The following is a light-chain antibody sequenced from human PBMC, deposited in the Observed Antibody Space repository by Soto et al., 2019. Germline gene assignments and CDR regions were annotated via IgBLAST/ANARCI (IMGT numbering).Light chain of an antibody. CDR1: QDISNH. CDR3: QQYVNAFT. J-gene: IGKJ4*01. CDR2: DAS. V-gene: IGKV1-33*01. Sequence: DIQMTQSPSSLSASAGDRVTITCQASQDISNHLNWYQQKAGKAPKLLINDASNLETGVPSRFSGSGSGTDFTLAISSLQPEDIATYYCQQYVNAFTFGGGNKVEIK.